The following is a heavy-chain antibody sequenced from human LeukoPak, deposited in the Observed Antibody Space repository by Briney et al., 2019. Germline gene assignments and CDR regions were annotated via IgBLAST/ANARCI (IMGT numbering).Heavy chain of an antibody. D-gene: IGHD3-16*02. V-gene: IGHV3-30-3*01. Sequence: PGGSLRLSCAASGFTFSSYAMHWVRQAPGKGLEWVAVISYDGSNKYYADSVKGRFTISRDNSKNTLYLQMNSLRAEDTAVYYCARDTRLSYYFDYWGQGTLVTVSS. CDR3: ARDTRLSYYFDY. CDR2: ISYDGSNK. CDR1: GFTFSSYA. J-gene: IGHJ4*02.